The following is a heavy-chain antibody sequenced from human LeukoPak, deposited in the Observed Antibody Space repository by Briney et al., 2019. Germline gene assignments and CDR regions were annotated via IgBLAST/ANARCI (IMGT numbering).Heavy chain of an antibody. V-gene: IGHV3-30*18. CDR1: GFTFSSYG. D-gene: IGHD6-19*01. CDR2: ISYDGSNK. CDR3: AKDPSSGWLGFDY. Sequence: GGSLRLSCAASGFTFSSYGMHWVRQAPGKGLGWVAVISYDGSNKYYADSVKGRFTISRDNSKNTLYLQMNSLRAEDTAVYYCAKDPSSGWLGFDYWGQGTLVTVSS. J-gene: IGHJ4*02.